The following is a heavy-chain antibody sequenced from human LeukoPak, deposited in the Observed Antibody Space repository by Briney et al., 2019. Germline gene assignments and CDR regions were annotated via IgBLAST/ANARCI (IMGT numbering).Heavy chain of an antibody. CDR2: IIPIFGTA. D-gene: IGHD3-3*01. CDR3: ATLQYYDFWSGYYTGDY. Sequence: SVKVSCKASGGTFSSYAISWVRQAPGQGLEWMGGIIPIFGTANYAQKFQGRVTITADESTSTAYMELSSLRSEDTAVYYCATLQYYDFWSGYYTGDYWGQGTLVTVSS. CDR1: GGTFSSYA. V-gene: IGHV1-69*13. J-gene: IGHJ4*02.